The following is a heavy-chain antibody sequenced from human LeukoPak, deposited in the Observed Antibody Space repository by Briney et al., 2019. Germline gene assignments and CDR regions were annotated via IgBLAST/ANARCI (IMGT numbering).Heavy chain of an antibody. J-gene: IGHJ4*02. CDR3: ARGPTDFDY. V-gene: IGHV4-34*01. CDR2: INHSGST. CDR1: GGSFSGYY. Sequence: SETLSLTCAVYGGSFSGYYWSWVRQPPGKGLEWIGEINHSGSTNYNPSLKSRVTISVDTSKNQFSLKLSSVTAADTAVCYCARGPTDFDYWGQGTLVTVSS. D-gene: IGHD1-1*01.